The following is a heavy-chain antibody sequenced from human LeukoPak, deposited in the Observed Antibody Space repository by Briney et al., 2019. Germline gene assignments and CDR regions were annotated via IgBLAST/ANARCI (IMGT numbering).Heavy chain of an antibody. J-gene: IGHJ5*02. V-gene: IGHV3-21*01. CDR1: EFTFSSYH. CDR2: ISSSTSYI. CDR3: ARGPLGGYNSAWFDP. D-gene: IGHD5-24*01. Sequence: RSGGSLRLSCAASEFTFSSYHMNWVRQAPGKGLEWVSFISSSTSYIYYADSVKGRFTISRGNAKNSLYLQMNSLRVEDTAVYYCARGPLGGYNSAWFDPWGQGTLVTVSS.